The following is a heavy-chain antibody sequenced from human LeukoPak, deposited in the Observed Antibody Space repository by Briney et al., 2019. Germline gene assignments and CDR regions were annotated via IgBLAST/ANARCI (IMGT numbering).Heavy chain of an antibody. V-gene: IGHV5-51*01. CDR2: IYPGDSDT. CDR1: GYSFTSYW. J-gene: IGHJ3*02. D-gene: IGHD2-2*01. CDR3: ARPIRGYCSSTSCNGGHDAFDI. Sequence: GESLKISCKASGYSFTSYWIGWVRQMPGKGLEWMGIIYPGDSDTRYSPSFQGQVTISADKSISTAYLQWSSLKASDTAMYYCARPIRGYCSSTSCNGGHDAFDIWGQGTMVTVSS.